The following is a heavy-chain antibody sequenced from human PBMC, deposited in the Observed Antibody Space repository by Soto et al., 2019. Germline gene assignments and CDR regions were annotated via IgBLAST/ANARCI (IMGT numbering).Heavy chain of an antibody. V-gene: IGHV3-33*01. J-gene: IGHJ6*02. CDR2: IWYDGSNK. Sequence: GGSLRLSCAASGFTFSSYGMHWVRQAPGKGLEWVAVIWYDGSNKYYADSVKGRFTISRDNSKNTLYLQMNSLRAEDTAVYYCASVKDYYYYGMDVWGQGTTVTVS. CDR1: GFTFSSYG. CDR3: ASVKDYYYYGMDV.